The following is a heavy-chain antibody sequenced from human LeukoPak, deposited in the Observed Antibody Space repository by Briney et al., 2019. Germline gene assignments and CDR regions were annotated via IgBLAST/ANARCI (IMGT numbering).Heavy chain of an antibody. J-gene: IGHJ4*02. D-gene: IGHD6-19*01. CDR1: GASISSSNYY. CDR2: IYYSGTT. Sequence: SETLSLTCTVSGASISSSNYYWGWIRQPPGKGLEWIGSIYYSGTTYYNPSLKSRVTISVDTPKNQFSLKLSSVTAADTALYYCTYSSGWSYYFDYWGRGTLVSVSS. V-gene: IGHV4-39*01. CDR3: TYSSGWSYYFDY.